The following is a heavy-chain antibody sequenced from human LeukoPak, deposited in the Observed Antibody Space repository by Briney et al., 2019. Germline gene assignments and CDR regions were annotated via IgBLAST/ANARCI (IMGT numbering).Heavy chain of an antibody. CDR3: AREDPRTKVPEGMDV. CDR2: IYYSGTT. Sequence: PSETLSLTCTVSGGSISHYYWSWIRQPPGKGLEWIGYIYYSGTTNYNPSLKGRVTMSVDTSKDQFSLKLNSVTAADTAVYYCAREDPRTKVPEGMDVWGQGTTVTVSS. D-gene: IGHD4/OR15-4a*01. CDR1: GGSISHYY. J-gene: IGHJ6*02. V-gene: IGHV4-59*01.